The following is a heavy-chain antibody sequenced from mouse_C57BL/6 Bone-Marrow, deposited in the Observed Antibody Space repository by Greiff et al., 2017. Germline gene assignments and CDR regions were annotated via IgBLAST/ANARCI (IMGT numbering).Heavy chain of an antibody. CDR3: TRDYDYDRCAY. Sequence: VHVKQSGTVLARPGASVKMSCKTSGYTFTSYWMHWVKQRPGQGLEWIGAIYPGNSDTSYNQKFKGKAKLTAVTSASTAYMALSSLTNEDSAVYYCTRDYDYDRCAYWGQGTLVTVSA. CDR1: GYTFTSYW. J-gene: IGHJ3*01. V-gene: IGHV1-5*01. CDR2: IYPGNSDT. D-gene: IGHD2-4*01.